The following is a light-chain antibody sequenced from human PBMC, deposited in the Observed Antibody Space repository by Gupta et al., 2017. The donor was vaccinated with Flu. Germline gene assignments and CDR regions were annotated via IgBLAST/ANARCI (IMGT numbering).Light chain of an antibody. V-gene: IGKV1-39*01. CDR3: QQSYNTPRT. CDR1: QRINNY. J-gene: IGKJ4*01. CDR2: AAS. Sequence: DIQMTQSPSSLSASLGDRVTITCRTSQRINNYLNWYQQKPGKAPNLLIYAASSLQSGVPSRFSGSGSGTDFTLTISSLQPEDFATYYCQQSYNTPRTCGGGTKVEIK.